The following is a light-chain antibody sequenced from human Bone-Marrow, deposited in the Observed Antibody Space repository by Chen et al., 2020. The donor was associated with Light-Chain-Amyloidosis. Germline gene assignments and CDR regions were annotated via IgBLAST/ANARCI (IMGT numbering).Light chain of an antibody. Sequence: QSVLTQPPSVPAAPEQKATISCPGSNSNIGINYVSWYQQLPGTSPTLRVNENNQRRSHRHDRLCESKTDTATTVGMAGLQTGDEADYYCATWDSSLNVWMFGGGTKLTVL. V-gene: IGLV1-51*02. CDR3: ATWDSSLNVWM. J-gene: IGLJ3*02. CDR2: ENN. CDR1: NSNIGINY.